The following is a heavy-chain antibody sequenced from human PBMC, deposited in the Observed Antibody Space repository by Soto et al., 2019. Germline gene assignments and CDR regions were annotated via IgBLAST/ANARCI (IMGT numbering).Heavy chain of an antibody. Sequence: GGCLRLSCVGSGFTFSTYSINWVLQAPGKGLEWVSSISSRSDIYYADSVKGRFTISRDNAKNSVSLQMNSLRAEGTAVYYCAREYTAWPLAYGLDVWGQGTTVTVS. CDR2: ISSRSDI. J-gene: IGHJ6*02. CDR3: AREYTAWPLAYGLDV. V-gene: IGHV3-21*01. CDR1: GFTFSTYS. D-gene: IGHD2-2*02.